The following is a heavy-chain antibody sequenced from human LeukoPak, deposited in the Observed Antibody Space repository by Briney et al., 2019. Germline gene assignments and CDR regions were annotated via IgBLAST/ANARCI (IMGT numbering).Heavy chain of an antibody. Sequence: GGSLRLSCAASGFTFDIYAMNWVRQAPGKGLEWVSGVSWNSGSIGYADSVEGRFTISRDNAKNSLYLQMNSLRAEDTALYYCAKGVTSNYYYGMDVWGQGTTVTVSS. V-gene: IGHV3-9*01. CDR2: VSWNSGSI. CDR1: GFTFDIYA. CDR3: AKGVTSNYYYGMDV. J-gene: IGHJ6*02. D-gene: IGHD2-21*02.